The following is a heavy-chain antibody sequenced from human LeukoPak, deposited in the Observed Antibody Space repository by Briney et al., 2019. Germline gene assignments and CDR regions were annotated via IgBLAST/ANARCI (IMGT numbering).Heavy chain of an antibody. CDR1: GFTFSSYS. V-gene: IGHV3-48*02. J-gene: IGHJ4*02. Sequence: GGSLRLSCAASGFTFSSYSMNWVRQAPGKGLEWVSYISSSSSTIYYADSVKGRFTISRDNAKNSLYLQMNSLRDEDTAVYFCARGPTYSDYLFYYWGQGTLVTVSS. CDR3: ARGPTYSDYLFYY. CDR2: ISSSSSTI. D-gene: IGHD4-11*01.